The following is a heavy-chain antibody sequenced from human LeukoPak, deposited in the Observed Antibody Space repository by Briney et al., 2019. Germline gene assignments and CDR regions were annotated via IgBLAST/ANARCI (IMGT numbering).Heavy chain of an antibody. J-gene: IGHJ4*02. D-gene: IGHD3-22*01. Sequence: SETLSLTCTVSGGSINSHYWSWIRQPPGKGLEWIGYIYYSGSTNYNPSLKSRVTISVDTSRNQFSLKLSSVTAADTAVYYCARAGDSSGYCYGGGDYFDYWGQGTLVTVSS. CDR3: ARAGDSSGYCYGGGDYFDY. CDR2: IYYSGST. V-gene: IGHV4-59*11. CDR1: GGSINSHY.